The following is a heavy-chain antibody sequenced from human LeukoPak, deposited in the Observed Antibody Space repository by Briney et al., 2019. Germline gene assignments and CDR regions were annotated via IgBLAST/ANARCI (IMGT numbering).Heavy chain of an antibody. CDR2: INSNSGAR. V-gene: IGHV1-2*02. J-gene: IGHJ4*02. D-gene: IGHD1-26*01. CDR1: GSTFSGYY. CDR3: ARGRGGATTGFDH. Sequence: SVKVSCKASGSTFSGYYMHWKRQAPGQGLESMGWINSNSGARNYAPKFQGRVTFSRDNSISTAYMELSSLRPDDTAIYYCARGRGGATTGFDHWGQGTLVTVSS.